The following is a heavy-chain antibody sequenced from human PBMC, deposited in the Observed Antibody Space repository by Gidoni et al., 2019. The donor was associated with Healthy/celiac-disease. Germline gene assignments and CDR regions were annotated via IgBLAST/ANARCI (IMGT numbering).Heavy chain of an antibody. CDR3: ARTQQLGKWYNWFDP. D-gene: IGHD6-13*01. CDR2: INHSGST. V-gene: IGHV4-34*01. CDR1: GGSFSGYY. J-gene: IGHJ5*02. Sequence: QVHLQPWGAGLWNPSEPLSLTCAVYGGSFSGYYWSWIRQPPGKGLEWIGEINHSGSTNYNPSLKSRVTISVDTSKNQFSLKLSSVTAADTAVYYCARTQQLGKWYNWFDPWGQGTLVTVSS.